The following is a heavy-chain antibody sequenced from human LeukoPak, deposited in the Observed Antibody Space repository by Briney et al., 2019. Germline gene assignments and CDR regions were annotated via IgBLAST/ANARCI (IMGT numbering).Heavy chain of an antibody. J-gene: IGHJ4*02. D-gene: IGHD4-17*01. V-gene: IGHV3-23*01. CDR1: GFTFSSYA. Sequence: GGSLRLSCAASGFTFSSYAMSWVRQAPGKGLEWVSAIDDSGDTTFYADSVKGRFSISRDNSKNTVYLQMNSLRAEDTAVYYCAKDHSGDYFYYFDYWGQGNLVTVSS. CDR2: IDDSGDTT. CDR3: AKDHSGDYFYYFDY.